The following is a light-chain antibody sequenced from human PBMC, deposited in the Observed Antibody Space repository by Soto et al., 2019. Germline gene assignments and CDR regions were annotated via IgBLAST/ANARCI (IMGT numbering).Light chain of an antibody. CDR3: QQYDSYPWT. Sequence: DIPMTQSPSTLSASVGDRVTITCRASQSIGSWLAWYQQKPGQAPNLLISTASSLESGVPSRFSGSESGTEFTLTISSLQPDDFATYYCQQYDSYPWTFGQGTKV. CDR1: QSIGSW. CDR2: TAS. J-gene: IGKJ1*01. V-gene: IGKV1-5*03.